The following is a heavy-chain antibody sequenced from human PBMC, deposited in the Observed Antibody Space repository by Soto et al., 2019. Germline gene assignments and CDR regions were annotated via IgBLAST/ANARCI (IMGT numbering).Heavy chain of an antibody. J-gene: IGHJ6*02. D-gene: IGHD6-19*01. Sequence: ASVKVSCKASGYTFTGYYMHWVRQAPGQGLEWMGWINPNSGGTNYAQKFQGRVTMTRDTSISTAYMELSRLRSGDTAVYYCARDRMQWLAVVRTCYGMDVWGQVTTVTVSS. V-gene: IGHV1-2*02. CDR2: INPNSGGT. CDR3: ARDRMQWLAVVRTCYGMDV. CDR1: GYTFTGYY.